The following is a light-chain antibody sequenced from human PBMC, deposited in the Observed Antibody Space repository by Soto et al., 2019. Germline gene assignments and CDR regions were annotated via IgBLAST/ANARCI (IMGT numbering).Light chain of an antibody. Sequence: EIVLTQSPGTLSLSPWERATFSCRASQSVSSNYLAWYQQKPGQAPRLLIYDASNRATGIPARFSGSGSGTDFTLTISSLEPEDFAVYYCQQRSNWPPITFGQGTRLEIK. CDR2: DAS. V-gene: IGKV3-11*01. CDR3: QQRSNWPPIT. J-gene: IGKJ5*01. CDR1: QSVSSNY.